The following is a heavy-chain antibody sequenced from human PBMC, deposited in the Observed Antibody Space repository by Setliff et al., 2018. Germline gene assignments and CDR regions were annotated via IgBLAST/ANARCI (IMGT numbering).Heavy chain of an antibody. D-gene: IGHD2-15*01. Sequence: SETLSLTCTVSNGSINDHFWTWIRQPPGKGLEWIGYISNSGITKYNPALKGRVSISLDTSNNQFSLRLSSVTAADTALYYCARDTRIGDYYYYYGMDVWGQGTTVTVSS. J-gene: IGHJ6*02. CDR3: ARDTRIGDYYYYYGMDV. V-gene: IGHV4-59*11. CDR1: NGSINDHF. CDR2: ISNSGIT.